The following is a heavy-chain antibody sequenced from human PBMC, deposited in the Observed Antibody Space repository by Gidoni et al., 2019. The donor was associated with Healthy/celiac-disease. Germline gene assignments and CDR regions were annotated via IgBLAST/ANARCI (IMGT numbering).Heavy chain of an antibody. V-gene: IGHV3-48*01. CDR2: ISSSSSTI. D-gene: IGHD3-10*01. CDR1: GFTFSSYS. J-gene: IGHJ1*01. Sequence: EVQLVESGGGLVQPGGSLRLSCAASGFTFSSYSMNWVRQAPGKGLEWVSYISSSSSTIYYADSVKGRFTISRDNAKNSLYLQMNSLRAEDTAVYYCAVDYYGWGCHFQHWGQGTLVTVSS. CDR3: AVDYYGWGCHFQH.